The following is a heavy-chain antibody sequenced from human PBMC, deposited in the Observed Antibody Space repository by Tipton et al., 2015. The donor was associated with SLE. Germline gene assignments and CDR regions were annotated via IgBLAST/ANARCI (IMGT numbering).Heavy chain of an antibody. CDR2: IYYRGST. J-gene: IGHJ4*02. CDR1: GGSINSYY. Sequence: TLSLTCTVSGGSINSYYWSWIRQPPGKGLEWIGYIYYRGSTIYNPSLKSRVTISVDTSKNQFSLKLNSVTAADTAVYYCAGDYDSGSYRFDFWGQGTLVAGSS. V-gene: IGHV4-59*01. D-gene: IGHD3-10*01. CDR3: AGDYDSGSYRFDF.